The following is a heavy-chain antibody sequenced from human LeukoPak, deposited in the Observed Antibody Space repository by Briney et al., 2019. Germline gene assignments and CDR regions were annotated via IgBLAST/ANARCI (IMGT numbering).Heavy chain of an antibody. Sequence: GGSLRLSCVPSGFSFSNYAMSWVRQAPGKGLEWVSVIYSGGSTYYADSVKGRFTISRDNSKNTLYLQMNSLRAEDTAVYYCAMGQWLVLFDYWGQGTLVTVSS. CDR3: AMGQWLVLFDY. D-gene: IGHD6-19*01. J-gene: IGHJ4*02. CDR2: IYSGGST. CDR1: GFSFSNYA. V-gene: IGHV3-53*01.